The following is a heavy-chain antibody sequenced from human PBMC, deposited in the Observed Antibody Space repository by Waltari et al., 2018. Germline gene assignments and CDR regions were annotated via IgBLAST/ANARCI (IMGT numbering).Heavy chain of an antibody. D-gene: IGHD3-22*01. CDR1: GGSFSGYY. Sequence: QVQLQQWGAGLLKPSETLSLTCAVYGGSFSGYYWSWIRQPPGKGLEWIGEINHSGSTNYNPSLKSRVTISVDTSKNQFSLKLSSVTAADTAVYYCAREGDSSGYYYPFDYWGQGTLVTVSS. CDR2: INHSGST. V-gene: IGHV4-34*01. CDR3: AREGDSSGYYYPFDY. J-gene: IGHJ4*02.